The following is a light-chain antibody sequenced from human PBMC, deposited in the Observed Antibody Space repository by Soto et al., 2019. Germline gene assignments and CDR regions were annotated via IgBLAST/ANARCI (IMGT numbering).Light chain of an antibody. V-gene: IGKV3-20*01. CDR1: QSVSSSY. CDR3: QQYGSSRWT. Sequence: TVLTQSPGALPFSHGEKATLSCRARQSVSSSYLAWYQQKPGQAPRLLIYGASSRATGIPDRFSGSGSGTDFTLTISRLEPEDFAVYYCQQYGSSRWTFGQGTKVDIK. J-gene: IGKJ1*01. CDR2: GAS.